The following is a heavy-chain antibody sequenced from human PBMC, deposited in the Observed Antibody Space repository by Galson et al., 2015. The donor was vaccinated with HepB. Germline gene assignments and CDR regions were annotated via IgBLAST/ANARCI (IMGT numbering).Heavy chain of an antibody. Sequence: SLRLSCAASGFTFDDYAMHWVRQAPGKGLEWVSGISWNSGSIGYADSVKGRFTISRDNAKNSLYLQMNSLRAEDTALYYCYAGHYFDSWGQGTRVTVSS. D-gene: IGHD1-14*01. CDR3: YAGHYFDS. CDR2: ISWNSGSI. CDR1: GFTFDDYA. V-gene: IGHV3-9*01. J-gene: IGHJ4*02.